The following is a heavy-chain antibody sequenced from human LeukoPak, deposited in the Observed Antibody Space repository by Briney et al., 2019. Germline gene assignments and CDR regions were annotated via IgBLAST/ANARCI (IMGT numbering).Heavy chain of an antibody. J-gene: IGHJ4*02. Sequence: GGSLRLSCAASGFTFSRYWMSWVRQAPGKGLEWVANIRQDGSERYYVDSVKGRFTISRDNAKNSLYLQMNSLRAGDTAVYYCARGGWLPDYWGQGTLVTVSS. CDR2: IRQDGSER. CDR3: ARGGWLPDY. D-gene: IGHD3-22*01. V-gene: IGHV3-7*01. CDR1: GFTFSRYW.